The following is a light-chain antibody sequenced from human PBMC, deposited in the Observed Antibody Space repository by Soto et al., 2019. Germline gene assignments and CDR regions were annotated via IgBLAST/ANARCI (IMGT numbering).Light chain of an antibody. CDR2: AAS. CDR1: QSINNH. J-gene: IGKJ2*01. Sequence: DIQMTQSLSSLSASVGDRVTLTCRASQSINNHLNWYQQKPGKAPNLLIYAASSLQYGVPSRFSGSGSGTDFTLTISSLQPEDFATYYCQQSFTIPYTFGQGTKLEIK. CDR3: QQSFTIPYT. V-gene: IGKV1-39*01.